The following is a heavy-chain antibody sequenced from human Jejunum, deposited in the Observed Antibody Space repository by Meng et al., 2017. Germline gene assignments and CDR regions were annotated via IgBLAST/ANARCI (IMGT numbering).Heavy chain of an antibody. V-gene: IGHV4-61*01. CDR1: GDSVSSDNYY. Sequence: QVQPRGSGPGLVRPSETLSLTCTVSGDSVSSDNYYWSWIRQPPGKGLEWIGYIYYSGSTDHNPSLKSRVTMSVDTSRNQFSLNLSSVTAADTAVYYCARVILYSGSYYFDSWGQGTLVTVSS. CDR3: ARVILYSGSYYFDS. J-gene: IGHJ4*02. CDR2: IYYSGST. D-gene: IGHD1-26*01.